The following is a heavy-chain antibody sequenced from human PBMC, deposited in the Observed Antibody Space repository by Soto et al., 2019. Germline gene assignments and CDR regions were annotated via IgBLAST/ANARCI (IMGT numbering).Heavy chain of an antibody. CDR1: GGSISGYF. V-gene: IGHV4-34*01. CDR3: ARRVDAPVGTYTFDY. D-gene: IGHD1-7*01. Sequence: SETLSLTCTVSGGSISGYFWTWVRQSPGKGLEWIGEVNHSGTTNYNPSLKSRVTVSADTSKNQFSLKVTSVTAADTSVYYCARRVDAPVGTYTFDYWGQGTLVTVSS. J-gene: IGHJ4*02. CDR2: VNHSGTT.